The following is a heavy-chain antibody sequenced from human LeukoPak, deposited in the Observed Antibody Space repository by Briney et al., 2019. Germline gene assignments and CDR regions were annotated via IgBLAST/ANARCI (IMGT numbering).Heavy chain of an antibody. D-gene: IGHD2-8*01. CDR2: IYYSGGT. Sequence: SETLSLTCTVSGGSISSYYWSWIRQPPGKGLEWIGYIYYSGGTNYNPSLKSRVTISVDTSKNQFSLKLSSVTAADTAVYYCARATCTNGVCPRFDPWGQGTLVTVSS. CDR1: GGSISSYY. CDR3: ARATCTNGVCPRFDP. J-gene: IGHJ5*02. V-gene: IGHV4-59*01.